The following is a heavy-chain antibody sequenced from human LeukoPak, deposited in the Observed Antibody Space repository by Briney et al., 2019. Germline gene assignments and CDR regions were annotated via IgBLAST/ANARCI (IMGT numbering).Heavy chain of an antibody. CDR2: IWYDGSNK. D-gene: IGHD3-22*01. V-gene: IGHV3-33*08. J-gene: IGHJ4*02. CDR1: GFTFISYG. Sequence: GWSLRLSCAASGFTFISYGMHCVRQPAAKGLEWVGVIWYDGSNKYYADSVKGRFTISRDNSKNTLYLQMNSLRAEDTAVYYCASGVLDYYDSSGYLYWGQGTLVSVSS. CDR3: ASGVLDYYDSSGYLY.